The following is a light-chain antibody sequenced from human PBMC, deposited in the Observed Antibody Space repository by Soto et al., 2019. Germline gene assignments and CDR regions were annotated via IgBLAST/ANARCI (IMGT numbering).Light chain of an antibody. CDR2: EVS. CDR1: SSDVGGYAY. J-gene: IGLJ3*02. CDR3: SSYTSSSSWV. Sequence: QPVLTQPASVSGSPGQSITISCTGTSSDVGGYAYVSWYQQHPGKAPKLMISEVSNRPSGVSNRFSGSKSGNTASLTISGLQAEDEGDYYCSSYTSSSSWVFGGGTKLTVL. V-gene: IGLV2-14*01.